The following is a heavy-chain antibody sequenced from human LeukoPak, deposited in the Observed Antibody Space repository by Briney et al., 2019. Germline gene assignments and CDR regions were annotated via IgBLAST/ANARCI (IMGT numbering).Heavy chain of an antibody. J-gene: IGHJ4*02. Sequence: GRSLRLSCAASGFTFSSYAMHWVRQAPGKGLEWVAVISYDGSNKYYADSVKGRFTISRDNSKNTLYLQMNSLRAEDTAVYYCARDGVAGGWAYYFDQWGQGTLVTVSS. CDR3: ARDGVAGGWAYYFDQ. CDR1: GFTFSSYA. D-gene: IGHD6-19*01. CDR2: ISYDGSNK. V-gene: IGHV3-30-3*01.